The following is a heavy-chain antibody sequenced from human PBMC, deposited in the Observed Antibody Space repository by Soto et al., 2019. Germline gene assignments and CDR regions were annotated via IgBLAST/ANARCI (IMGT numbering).Heavy chain of an antibody. Sequence: GGSLRLSCAASGFTFSSYWMSWVRQAPGKGLEWVANIKQDGSEKYYVDSVKGRFTISRDNAKNSLYLQMNSLRAEDTAVYYCARDIIWNDHFKDNWFDSCGQGTLVTGSS. CDR1: GFTFSSYW. CDR3: ARDIIWNDHFKDNWFDS. V-gene: IGHV3-7*05. CDR2: IKQDGSEK. D-gene: IGHD1-1*01. J-gene: IGHJ5*01.